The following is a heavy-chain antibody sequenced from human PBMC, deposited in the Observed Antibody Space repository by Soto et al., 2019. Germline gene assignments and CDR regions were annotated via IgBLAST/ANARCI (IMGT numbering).Heavy chain of an antibody. CDR3: ARDGSRLVPAAMLPFDP. J-gene: IGHJ5*02. D-gene: IGHD2-2*01. CDR2: IIPILGIA. Sequence: SVKVSCKASGGTFSSYTISWVRQAPGQGLEWMGRIIPILGIANYAQKFQGRVTITADKSTSTAYMELSSLRSEDTAVYYCARDGSRLVPAAMLPFDPWGQGTLVTVSS. CDR1: GGTFSSYT. V-gene: IGHV1-69*04.